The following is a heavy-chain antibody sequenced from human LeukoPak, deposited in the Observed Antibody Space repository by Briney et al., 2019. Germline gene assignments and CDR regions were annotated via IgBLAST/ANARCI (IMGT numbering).Heavy chain of an antibody. CDR1: GFTFSTYC. Sequence: PGGSLRLSCAASGFTFSTYCMHWVRQAPGKGPMWVSRICPDGTVTNYADSVKARFIISRDNARNTVYLQMNSLRAEDTAVYYCANSNPPVNWGQGTLVTVSS. J-gene: IGHJ4*02. V-gene: IGHV3-74*01. D-gene: IGHD1-14*01. CDR3: ANSNPPVN. CDR2: ICPDGTVT.